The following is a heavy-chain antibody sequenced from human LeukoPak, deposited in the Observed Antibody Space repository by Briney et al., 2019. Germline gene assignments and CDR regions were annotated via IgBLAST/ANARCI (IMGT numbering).Heavy chain of an antibody. D-gene: IGHD3-3*01. J-gene: IGHJ4*02. Sequence: SETLSLTCTVSGGSISSSSYYWGWIRQPPGKGLEWIGSIYYSGSTYYNPSLKSRVTISVDTSKNQFSPKLSSVTAADTAVYYCATLKGDYYDFWSGYHQFDYWGQGTLVTVSS. CDR3: ATLKGDYYDFWSGYHQFDY. CDR2: IYYSGST. CDR1: GGSISSSSYY. V-gene: IGHV4-39*01.